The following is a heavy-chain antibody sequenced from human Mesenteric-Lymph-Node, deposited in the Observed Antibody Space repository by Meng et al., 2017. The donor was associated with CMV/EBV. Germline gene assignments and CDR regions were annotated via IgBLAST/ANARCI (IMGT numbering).Heavy chain of an antibody. Sequence: ASVKVSCKASRYTFSGYYMHWVRQAPGQGLEWMGWISAYNGNTNYAQKLQGRVTMTTDTSTSTAYMELRSLRSDDTAVYYCARDQSLQLDEHYFDYWGQGTLVTVSS. CDR3: ARDQSLQLDEHYFDY. J-gene: IGHJ4*02. D-gene: IGHD6-13*01. CDR2: ISAYNGNT. V-gene: IGHV1-18*04. CDR1: RYTFSGYY.